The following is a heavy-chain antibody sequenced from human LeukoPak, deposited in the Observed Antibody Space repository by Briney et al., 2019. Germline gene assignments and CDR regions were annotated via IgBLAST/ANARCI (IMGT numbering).Heavy chain of an antibody. CDR1: GFTVSSNH. CDR3: ARDPLRDDYVWGNYRNGADY. V-gene: IGHV3-53*01. D-gene: IGHD3-16*02. J-gene: IGHJ4*02. CDR2: FYSGGDT. Sequence: PGGSLRLSCAVSGFTVSSNHMSWVRQAPGKGLEWVSVFYSGGDTHYADSVKGRFTISRDNSKNTLYLQMNSLRAEDTAVYYCARDPLRDDYVWGNYRNGADYWGQGTLVTVSS.